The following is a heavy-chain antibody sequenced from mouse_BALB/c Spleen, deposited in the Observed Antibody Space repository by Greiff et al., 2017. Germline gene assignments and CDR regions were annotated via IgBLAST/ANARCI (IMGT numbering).Heavy chain of an antibody. J-gene: IGHJ2*01. D-gene: IGHD1-1*01. CDR3: SRSFITTVVVPLDY. Sequence: QVQLQQSGAELAKPGASVKMSCKASGYTFTSYWMHWVKQRPGHGLEWIGYINPSTGYTEYNQKFKDKATLTADKSSSTAYMQLSSLTSEDSAVYYCSRSFITTVVVPLDYWGQGTTLTVSS. V-gene: IGHV1-7*01. CDR1: GYTFTSYW. CDR2: INPSTGYT.